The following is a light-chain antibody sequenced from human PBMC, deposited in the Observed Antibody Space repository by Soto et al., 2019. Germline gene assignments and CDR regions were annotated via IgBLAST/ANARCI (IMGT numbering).Light chain of an antibody. V-gene: IGKV1-5*03. CDR1: QTIYSW. CDR3: QQYHSSPPWT. Sequence: DIQMTQSPSTLSASVGDRVTLTCRASQTIYSWLAWYQQKPGKAPNLLIYKASTLESGVPSRFSGSGSGTEFTLTISSLQPADFATYYCQQYHSSPPWTFGQGTKVEIK. J-gene: IGKJ1*01. CDR2: KAS.